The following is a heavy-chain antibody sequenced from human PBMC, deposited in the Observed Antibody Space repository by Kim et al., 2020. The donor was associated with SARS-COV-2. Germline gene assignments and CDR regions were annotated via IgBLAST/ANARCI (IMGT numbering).Heavy chain of an antibody. D-gene: IGHD2-21*02. Sequence: VKGRFTISRDNSNNTLYLQMNSLRTEDTAVYYCARDLGWRLLSDYYGMDVWGQGTTVTVSS. J-gene: IGHJ6*02. CDR3: ARDLGWRLLSDYYGMDV. V-gene: IGHV3-30*01.